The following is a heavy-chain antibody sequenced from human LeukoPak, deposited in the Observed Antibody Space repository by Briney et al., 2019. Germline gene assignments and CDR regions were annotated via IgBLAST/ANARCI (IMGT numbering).Heavy chain of an antibody. D-gene: IGHD2-15*01. CDR1: GYTLTELS. CDR3: ATVIPGDDAVAFDY. CDR2: FDPEDGET. Sequence: EASVKVSCKVSGYTLTELSMHWVRQAPGKGLEWMGGFDPEDGETIYAQKFQGRVTMTEDTSTDTAYMELSSLRSEDTAVYYCATVIPGDDAVAFDYCGQGTLVTVSS. V-gene: IGHV1-24*01. J-gene: IGHJ4*02.